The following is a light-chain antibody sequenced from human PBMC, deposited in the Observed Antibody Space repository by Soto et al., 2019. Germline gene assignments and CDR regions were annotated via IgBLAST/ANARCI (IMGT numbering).Light chain of an antibody. CDR2: DAT. CDR3: QQRTNWIT. J-gene: IGKJ4*01. V-gene: IGKV3-11*01. Sequence: EIVLTQSPATLSLSPGERATLSCRASQSVTWYLAWYQQKPGQAPRLLIYDATNRATGIPARFSGSGSGTDFTLTIRSLEPEDFAVYYCQQRTNWITFGGGTRVEI. CDR1: QSVTWY.